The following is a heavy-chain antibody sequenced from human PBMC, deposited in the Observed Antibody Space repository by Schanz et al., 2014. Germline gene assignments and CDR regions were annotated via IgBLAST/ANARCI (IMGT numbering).Heavy chain of an antibody. CDR3: ARDRLECGAECYSVEVFEI. D-gene: IGHD2-21*01. CDR1: GYAFSDYG. J-gene: IGHJ4*02. Sequence: QVQLEQSGAEVKKPGASVKVSCKTSGYAFSDYGITWVRQAPGQGLQWMGWISPYTGNTNYAQTLQGRITLTTDTATSTVYLELSSLRSDDTAVYYCARDRLECGAECYSVEVFEIWGQGSLGTVSS. CDR2: ISPYTGNT. V-gene: IGHV1-18*01.